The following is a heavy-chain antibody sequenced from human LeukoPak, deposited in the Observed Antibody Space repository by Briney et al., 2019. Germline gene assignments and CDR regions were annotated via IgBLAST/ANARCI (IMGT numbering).Heavy chain of an antibody. V-gene: IGHV3-11*01. CDR1: GFTFHDYY. D-gene: IGHD1-7*01. Sequence: GGSLRLSCAASGFTFHDYYMSWIRQAPGKGLEWVSYISSSATTTYYSDSVKGRFTISRDNTKKSLYLQLTSLRAEDTAVYYCARANNWNYPYYFDYWGHGTLVTVSS. CDR3: ARANNWNYPYYFDY. CDR2: ISSSATTT. J-gene: IGHJ4*01.